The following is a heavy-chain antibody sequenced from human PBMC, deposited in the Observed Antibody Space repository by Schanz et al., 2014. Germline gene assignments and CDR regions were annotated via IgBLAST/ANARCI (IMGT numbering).Heavy chain of an antibody. CDR3: ARESVSRTRLFDP. Sequence: QVQVIQSGPEVKKPGASVKVSCKASGYTFTNHYLHWVRQAPGQGLEWMGRISPSSGDTNYAQNFKGRVTMTKDTSINTVSLQMSTLTSDDTAVYYCARESVSRTRLFDPWGQGTLVIVSS. J-gene: IGHJ5*02. V-gene: IGHV1-2*06. CDR1: GYTFTNHY. CDR2: ISPSSGDT. D-gene: IGHD3-3*01.